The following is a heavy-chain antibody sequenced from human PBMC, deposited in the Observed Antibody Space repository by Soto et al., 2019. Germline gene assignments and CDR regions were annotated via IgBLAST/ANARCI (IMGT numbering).Heavy chain of an antibody. CDR1: GYTFTGYY. V-gene: IGHV1-2*04. J-gene: IGHJ6*02. D-gene: IGHD3-10*01. Sequence: ASLKVSCKASGYTFTGYYMHWVRQAPGQGLEWMGWSNPNSGGTNYAQKHQGWVTMTRDTSMSTAYMELRSLRSDDTAVYYCARDDLRGASYYYYYGMDVWGQGTKLTVSS. CDR3: ARDDLRGASYYYYYGMDV. CDR2: SNPNSGGT.